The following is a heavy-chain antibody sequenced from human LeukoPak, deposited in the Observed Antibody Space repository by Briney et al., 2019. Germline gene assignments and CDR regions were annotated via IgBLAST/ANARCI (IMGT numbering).Heavy chain of an antibody. CDR3: ARDILRSQAFDI. J-gene: IGHJ3*02. CDR2: IYTSGST. V-gene: IGHV4-38-2*02. CDR1: GYSISSGYY. Sequence: PSETLSLTCAVSGYSISSGYYWGWIRQPPGKGLEWIGRIYTSGSTNYNPSLKSRVTISVDTSKNQFSLKLSSVTAADTAVYYCARDILRSQAFDIWGQGTMVTVSS.